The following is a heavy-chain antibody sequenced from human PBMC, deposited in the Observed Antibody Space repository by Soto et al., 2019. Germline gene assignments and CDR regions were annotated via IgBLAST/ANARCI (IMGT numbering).Heavy chain of an antibody. CDR2: INPDGGTA. CDR3: VRDDQLPRPAQFFQN. V-gene: IGHV1-46*03. D-gene: IGHD1-1*01. J-gene: IGHJ1*01. CDR1: GYTFTSYY. Sequence: QVQLLQSGAEVKKAGASVKVSCKASGYTFTSYYIHWLRQAPGQGLEWLGIINPDGGTANYAQKFQGRVTMTRDTSTNTVYMELRILRSEDAAVYYCVRDDQLPRPAQFFQNWGQGTRVSVSS.